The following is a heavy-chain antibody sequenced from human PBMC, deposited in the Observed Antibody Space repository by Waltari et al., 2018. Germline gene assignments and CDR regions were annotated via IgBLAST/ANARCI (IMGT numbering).Heavy chain of an antibody. J-gene: IGHJ4*02. Sequence: EVQLVESGGRLVQPGGSLRLSCVASGFSFSDHYMDWVRQVPGKGLEGVGRIRNKANRYTTDYAASVTGRFIVSRDDSKNSLYLQMTTLKSEDTATYYCTRVTNWSYDEWGQGTLVTVSS. CDR3: TRVTNWSYDE. V-gene: IGHV3-72*01. D-gene: IGHD1-7*01. CDR1: GFSFSDHY. CDR2: IRNKANRYTT.